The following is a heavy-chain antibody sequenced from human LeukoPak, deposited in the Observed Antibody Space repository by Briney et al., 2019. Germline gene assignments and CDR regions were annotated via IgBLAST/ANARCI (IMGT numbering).Heavy chain of an antibody. V-gene: IGHV3-7*01. D-gene: IGHD1-14*01. J-gene: IGHJ4*02. Sequence: PGGSLRLSCAASGFTFSSYWMSWVRQAPGEGLEWVANIKQDGTEKYYMDSVKGRFSISRDNAKNSLYLQMNSLRAEDTAVYYCARENHGSFDYWGQGTLVTVSS. CDR2: IKQDGTEK. CDR3: ARENHGSFDY. CDR1: GFTFSSYW.